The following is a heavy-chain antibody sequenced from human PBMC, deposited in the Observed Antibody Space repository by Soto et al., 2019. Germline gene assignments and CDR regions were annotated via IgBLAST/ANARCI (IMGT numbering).Heavy chain of an antibody. CDR3: AKLGLAVARYYFDY. Sequence: PAGSLRLSCAASGFTFSDYYMSWIRQAPGKGLEWVSAISGSGGSTYYADSVKGRFTISRDNSKNTLYLQMNSLRAEDTAVYYCAKLGLAVARYYFDYWGQGTLVTVSS. V-gene: IGHV3-23*01. J-gene: IGHJ4*02. D-gene: IGHD6-19*01. CDR2: ISGSGGST. CDR1: GFTFSDYY.